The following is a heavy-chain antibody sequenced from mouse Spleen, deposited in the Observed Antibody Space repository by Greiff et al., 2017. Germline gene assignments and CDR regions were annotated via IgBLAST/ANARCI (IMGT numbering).Heavy chain of an antibody. CDR1: GYTFTSYW. V-gene: IGHV1-55*01. Sequence: VQLQQSGAELVKPGASVKMSCKASGYTFTSYWITWVKQRPGQGLEWIGDIYPGSGSTNYNEKFKSKATLTVDTSSSTAYMQLSSLTSEDSAVYYCARWLSGTGVDYWGQGTTLTVSS. CDR3: ARWLSGTGVDY. J-gene: IGHJ2*01. CDR2: IYPGSGST. D-gene: IGHD4-1*01.